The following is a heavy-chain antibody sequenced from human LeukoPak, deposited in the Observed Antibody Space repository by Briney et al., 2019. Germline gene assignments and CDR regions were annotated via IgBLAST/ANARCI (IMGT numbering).Heavy chain of an antibody. D-gene: IGHD2-2*02. Sequence: GGSLRLSCAASGFTFINYAMSWVRQAPGRGLEWVSVICGNAACTLYADSVKGRFIISRDNSRNTMYLYLQMNSLRAEDTAAYYCARHLATSGSYPLDYWGQGTPVTVSS. J-gene: IGHJ4*02. V-gene: IGHV3-23*01. CDR3: ARHLATSGSYPLDY. CDR1: GFTFINYA. CDR2: ICGNAACT.